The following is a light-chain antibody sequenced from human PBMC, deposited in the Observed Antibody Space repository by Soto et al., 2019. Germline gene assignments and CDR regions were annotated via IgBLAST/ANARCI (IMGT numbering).Light chain of an antibody. V-gene: IGKV3-15*01. Sequence: EIVMTQSPATLSVSPGDRATLSCRASQSVSSNLAWYQQRPGQAPRLLIYGASTRATGIPARFSGSGSGTEFTLTISSLQSEDFAVYYCQQYNSYSEAFGHGTTVDIK. CDR2: GAS. CDR3: QQYNSYSEA. CDR1: QSVSSN. J-gene: IGKJ1*01.